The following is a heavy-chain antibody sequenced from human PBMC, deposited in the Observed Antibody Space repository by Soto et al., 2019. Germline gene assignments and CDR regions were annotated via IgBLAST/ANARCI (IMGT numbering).Heavy chain of an antibody. J-gene: IGHJ4*02. CDR1: GFTFSSYS. V-gene: IGHV3-48*01. CDR3: ATGFCSGGGCYAAVAY. D-gene: IGHD2-15*01. Sequence: PGGSLRLSCVASGFTFSSYSMNRVRQAPGKGLEWLSYIKGSSSVIYYAESVKGRLTTSRDNAKNSLFLQMNRLRPEDSAVYYCATGFCSGGGCYAAVAYWGQGALVTVS. CDR2: IKGSSSVI.